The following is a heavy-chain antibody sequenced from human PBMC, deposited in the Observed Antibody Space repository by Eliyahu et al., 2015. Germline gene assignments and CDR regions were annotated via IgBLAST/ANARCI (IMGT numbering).Heavy chain of an antibody. Sequence: EVQLVESGGLVVQPGGSLRLXCAASGFTFXDYAMHWVRQTPGKGLEWVSLISWNGDTTHYTDSVKGRFTISRDNRKNSLYLQMNGLRAEDTALYYCAKDFLGSTGYYGGIDYWGQGTQVTVSS. CDR3: AKDFLGSTGYYGGIDY. V-gene: IGHV3-43D*04. D-gene: IGHD3-10*01. CDR1: GFTFXDYA. J-gene: IGHJ4*02. CDR2: ISWNGDTT.